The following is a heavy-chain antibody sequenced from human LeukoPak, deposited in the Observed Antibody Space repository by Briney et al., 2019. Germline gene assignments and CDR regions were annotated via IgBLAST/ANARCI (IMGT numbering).Heavy chain of an antibody. V-gene: IGHV4-31*03. Sequence: PSQTLSLTCTVSGGSISNGGDYWSWIRQYPGKGLEWIGYIYYSGSTYYNPSLKSRLTISVDTSKNQFSLKLSSVTAADTGVFYCARGRAEPTTFKFYYYGLDVWGQGTTVTVSS. D-gene: IGHD2/OR15-2a*01. CDR3: ARGRAEPTTFKFYYYGLDV. J-gene: IGHJ6*02. CDR1: GGSISNGGDY. CDR2: IYYSGST.